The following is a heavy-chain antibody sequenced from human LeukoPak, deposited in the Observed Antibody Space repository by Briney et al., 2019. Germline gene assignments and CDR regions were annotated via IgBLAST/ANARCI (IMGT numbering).Heavy chain of an antibody. CDR3: ASGQQLGY. CDR1: GFTFSSYS. D-gene: IGHD6-6*01. Sequence: QTGGSLRLSCAASGFTFSSYSMSWVRQAPGKGLEWVSTINNVGANTYYADSVRGRFTISRDNSANTLFLQMNSLRAEDTAVYYCASGQQLGYWGQGTLVTVSS. J-gene: IGHJ4*02. V-gene: IGHV3-23*01. CDR2: INNVGANT.